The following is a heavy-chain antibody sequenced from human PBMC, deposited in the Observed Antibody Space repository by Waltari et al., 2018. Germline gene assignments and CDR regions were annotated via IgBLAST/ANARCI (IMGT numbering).Heavy chain of an antibody. CDR1: GDSTPSLLDF. Sequence: QLQLQESGPGLVKPSETLSLTCTVSGDSTPSLLDFCGWNRQPPGKRFEWIGIINYSGTTYYNPSLRSQVTMSVDMSKNQFSLKLTSVTAADTAVYYCARFTQVAGSSLLDYWGQGTLVTVSS. V-gene: IGHV4-39*01. CDR3: ARFTQVAGSSLLDY. CDR2: INYSGTT. D-gene: IGHD6-19*01. J-gene: IGHJ4*02.